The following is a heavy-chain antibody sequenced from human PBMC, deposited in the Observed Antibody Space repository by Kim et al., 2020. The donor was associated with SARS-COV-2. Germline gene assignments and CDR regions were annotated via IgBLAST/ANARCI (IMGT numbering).Heavy chain of an antibody. J-gene: IGHJ5*02. CDR3: ARGRRQYQLLGLRWGAWESWFDP. CDR2: MNPNSGNT. V-gene: IGHV1-8*01. D-gene: IGHD2-2*01. Sequence: ASVKVSCKASGYTFTSYDINWVRQATGQGLEWMGWMNPNSGNTGYAQKFQGRVTMTRNTSISTAYMELSSLRSEDTAVYYCARGRRQYQLLGLRWGAWESWFDPWGQGTLVTVSS. CDR1: GYTFTSYD.